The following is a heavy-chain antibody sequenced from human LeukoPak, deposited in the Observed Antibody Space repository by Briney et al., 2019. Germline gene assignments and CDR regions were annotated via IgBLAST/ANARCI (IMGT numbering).Heavy chain of an antibody. CDR1: GYTFTGYY. CDR2: INPNSGGT. V-gene: IGHV1-2*02. D-gene: IGHD2-15*01. Sequence: ASVKVSCKASGYTFTGYYMHWLRQAPGQGLEWMGWINPNSGGTKYAQKFQGRVTMTRDTSISTAYMELSRLRSDDTAVYYCARAPNCSGGSCYTPYYYYYMDVWGKGTTVTVSS. CDR3: ARAPNCSGGSCYTPYYYYYMDV. J-gene: IGHJ6*03.